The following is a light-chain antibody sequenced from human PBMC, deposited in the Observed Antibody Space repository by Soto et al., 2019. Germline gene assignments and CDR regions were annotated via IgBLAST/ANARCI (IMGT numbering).Light chain of an antibody. CDR1: NIDVGSYAY. CDR2: DVY. J-gene: IGLJ2*01. CDR3: SSYKNTGTSVV. V-gene: IGLV2-14*03. Sequence: QSALTQPASVSGSPGQSITISCTGANIDVGSYAYVSWYRQVPGKAPKLLIYDVYKRPSGISNRFSGSKSGNTASLAISGLQAEDEADYYCSSYKNTGTSVVFGGGTQVTVL.